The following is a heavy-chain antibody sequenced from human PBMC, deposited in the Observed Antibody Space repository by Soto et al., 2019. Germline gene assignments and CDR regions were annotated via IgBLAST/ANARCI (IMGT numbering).Heavy chain of an antibody. Sequence: SETLSLTCTVSGGSISSGGYYWSWIRQHPGKGLEWIGYIYYSGSTYYNPSLKSRVTISVDTSKKQFSLKLSSVTAADTAMYYCARRYRSAFDIWGQGTMVTVSS. CDR3: ARRYRSAFDI. D-gene: IGHD6-13*01. V-gene: IGHV4-31*03. CDR2: IYYSGST. CDR1: GGSISSGGYY. J-gene: IGHJ3*02.